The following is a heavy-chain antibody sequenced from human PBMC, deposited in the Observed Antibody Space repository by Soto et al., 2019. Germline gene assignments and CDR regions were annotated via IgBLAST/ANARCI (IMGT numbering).Heavy chain of an antibody. V-gene: IGHV3-30-3*01. CDR1: GCTFSSYS. CDR3: ARDGIRWAGALFHYYGMDV. J-gene: IGHJ6*02. CDR2: ISYDGSNK. Sequence: WVTRRLSWSASGCTFSSYSMHWVRQAPGNGLEWVTVISYDGSNKYSADCVKGRFTLSRDNSKNTLYMQMNSLRAEDRAVYSCARDGIRWAGALFHYYGMDVWGQETTVTVSS. D-gene: IGHD3-10*01.